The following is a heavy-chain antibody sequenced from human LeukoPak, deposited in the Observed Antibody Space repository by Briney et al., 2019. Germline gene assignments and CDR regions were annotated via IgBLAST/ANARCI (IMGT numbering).Heavy chain of an antibody. Sequence: SQTLSLTCVISGDSVSSNIATWNWIRQSPSRGLEWLGRTYYRSQWYYDYAVSVRSRITINPDTSKNQFSLQLSSVTPEDTAVYYCARDTAGAEAVYYFDYWGQGTLVTVSS. CDR1: GDSVSSNIAT. CDR3: ARDTAGAEAVYYFDY. V-gene: IGHV6-1*01. CDR2: TYYRSQWYY. D-gene: IGHD6-13*01. J-gene: IGHJ4*02.